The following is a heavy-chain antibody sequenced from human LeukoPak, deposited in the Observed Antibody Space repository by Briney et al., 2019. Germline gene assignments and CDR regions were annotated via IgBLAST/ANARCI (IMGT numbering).Heavy chain of an antibody. CDR1: GGSISGSNW. CDR3: ARVYYYNSGSYPYYFDY. V-gene: IGHV4-4*02. D-gene: IGHD3-10*01. CDR2: IYHSGST. Sequence: SGTLSLTCAVSGGSISGSNWWSWVRQPPGKGLDWIGEIYHSGSTNYNPSFKSRVAISVDKSKNQFSLKLSSVTAADTAVYYCARVYYYNSGSYPYYFDYWGQGTLVTVSS. J-gene: IGHJ4*02.